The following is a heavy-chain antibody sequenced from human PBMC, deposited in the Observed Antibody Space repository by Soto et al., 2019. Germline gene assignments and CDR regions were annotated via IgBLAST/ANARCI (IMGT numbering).Heavy chain of an antibody. CDR1: GFTFSSYV. D-gene: IGHD2-15*01. CDR3: ARGYCSGDTCYHIDY. J-gene: IGHJ4*02. V-gene: IGHV3-23*01. CDR2: ISGSGGST. Sequence: EVQLLDSGGGSVQPGGSLRLSCAASGFTFSSYVMRWVRQAPGKGLEWVSSISGSGGSTYYTDSVKGRFTISRDNSKNTLYLQMHSLRAEDTAVYFCARGYCSGDTCYHIDYWGQGTMVTVSS.